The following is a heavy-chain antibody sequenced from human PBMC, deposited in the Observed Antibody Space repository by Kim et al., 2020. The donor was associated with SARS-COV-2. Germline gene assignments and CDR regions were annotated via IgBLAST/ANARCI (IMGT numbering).Heavy chain of an antibody. Sequence: SVKVSCKASGFTFTSSAVQWVRQARGQRLEWIGWIVVGSGNTNYAQKFQERVTITRDMSTSTAYMELSSLRSEDTAVYYCAAAYSSQPTHSYYYYGMDVWGQGTTVTVSS. J-gene: IGHJ6*02. V-gene: IGHV1-58*01. CDR1: GFTFTSSA. CDR2: IVVGSGNT. D-gene: IGHD6-13*01. CDR3: AAAYSSQPTHSYYYYGMDV.